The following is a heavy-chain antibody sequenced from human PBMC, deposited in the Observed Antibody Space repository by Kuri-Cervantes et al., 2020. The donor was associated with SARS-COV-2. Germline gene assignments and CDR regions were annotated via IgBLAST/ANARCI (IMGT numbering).Heavy chain of an antibody. Sequence: LSLTCVASGFTFRDYYMSWIRQAPGKGLEWISYISSSDSTTYYADSVKGRFTISRDNAKRTLFLQMNSLGVDDTAVYYCSRDQVSAAGTANYWGQGALVTVSS. CDR2: ISSSDSTT. J-gene: IGHJ4*02. V-gene: IGHV3-11*01. CDR3: SRDQVSAAGTANY. CDR1: GFTFRDYY. D-gene: IGHD6-13*01.